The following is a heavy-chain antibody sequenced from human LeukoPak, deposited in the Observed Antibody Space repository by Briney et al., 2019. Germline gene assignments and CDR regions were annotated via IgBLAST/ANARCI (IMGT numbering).Heavy chain of an antibody. J-gene: IGHJ4*02. CDR3: TRVDSSGYYSDY. CDR2: IRSKDYGGTT. CDR1: GFTFGDYA. Sequence: GGSLRLSCTASGFTFGDYAMSWFRQAPGKGLEWVGFIRSKDYGGTTAYAASVKGRFTISREDSKSIADLQMNSLKTEDTAVYYCTRVDSSGYYSDYWGQGTLVTVSS. V-gene: IGHV3-49*03. D-gene: IGHD3-22*01.